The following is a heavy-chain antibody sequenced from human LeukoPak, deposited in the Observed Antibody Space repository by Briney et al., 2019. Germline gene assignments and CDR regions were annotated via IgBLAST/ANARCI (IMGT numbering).Heavy chain of an antibody. D-gene: IGHD3-22*01. CDR1: GGSISSYY. J-gene: IGHJ3*02. CDR2: IYTSGST. Sequence: SETLSLTCTVSGGSISSYYWSWIRQPAGKGLEWIGRIYTSGSTNYNPSLKSRVTMSVDTSKNQFSLKLSSVTAADTAVYYCAREGHLYCYDSSGYFNDAFDIWGQGTMVTVSS. V-gene: IGHV4-4*07. CDR3: AREGHLYCYDSSGYFNDAFDI.